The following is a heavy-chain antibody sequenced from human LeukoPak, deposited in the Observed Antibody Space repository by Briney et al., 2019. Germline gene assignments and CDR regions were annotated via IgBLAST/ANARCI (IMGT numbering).Heavy chain of an antibody. J-gene: IGHJ4*02. D-gene: IGHD4-11*01. Sequence: SVKVSCKASGGTFSSYAISWVRQAPGQGLEWMGGIIPIFGTANYAQKFQGRVTITADKSTSTAYMELSSLRSEDTAVYYCARGKSTVTTRTAFGYWGQGTLVTVSS. CDR2: IIPIFGTA. V-gene: IGHV1-69*06. CDR3: ARGKSTVTTRTAFGY. CDR1: GGTFSSYA.